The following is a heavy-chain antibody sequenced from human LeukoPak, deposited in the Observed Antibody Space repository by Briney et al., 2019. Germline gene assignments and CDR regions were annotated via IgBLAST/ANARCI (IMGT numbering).Heavy chain of an antibody. CDR1: GGTFSSYA. Sequence: ASVKVSCKASGGTFSSYAISWVRQAPGQGLEWMGGIIPIFGTANYAQKFQGRVTITADESTSTAYMELSSLRSEDTAVYYCARDAPAYCGGDCYRSGDAFDIWGQGTMVTVS. J-gene: IGHJ3*02. CDR3: ARDAPAYCGGDCYRSGDAFDI. V-gene: IGHV1-69*13. CDR2: IIPIFGTA. D-gene: IGHD2-21*02.